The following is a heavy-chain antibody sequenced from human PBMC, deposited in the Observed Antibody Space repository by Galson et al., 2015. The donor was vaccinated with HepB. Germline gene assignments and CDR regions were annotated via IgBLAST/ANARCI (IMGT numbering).Heavy chain of an antibody. Sequence: SVKVSCKASGYTFTSYAMHWVRQAPGQRLEWMGWINAGNGNTKYSQKFQGRVTITRDTSASIAYMELSSLRSEDTAVYYCARGTVAYDSSGYYYGSPDYWGQGTLVTVSS. V-gene: IGHV1-3*01. J-gene: IGHJ4*02. CDR1: GYTFTSYA. CDR2: INAGNGNT. CDR3: ARGTVAYDSSGYYYGSPDY. D-gene: IGHD3-22*01.